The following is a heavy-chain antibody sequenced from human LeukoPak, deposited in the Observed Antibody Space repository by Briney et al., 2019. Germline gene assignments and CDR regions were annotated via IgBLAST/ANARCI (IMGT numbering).Heavy chain of an antibody. CDR1: GGTFSSYA. D-gene: IGHD6-19*01. V-gene: IGHV1-69*13. J-gene: IGHJ4*02. CDR2: IIPIFGTA. CDR3: ARVRGPLAVAGLMYDY. Sequence: ASVKVSCKASGGTFSSYAVSWVRQAPGQGLEWMGGIIPIFGTANYAQKFQGRVTITADESTSTAYMELSSLRSKDTAVYYCARVRGPLAVAGLMYDYWGQGTLVTVSS.